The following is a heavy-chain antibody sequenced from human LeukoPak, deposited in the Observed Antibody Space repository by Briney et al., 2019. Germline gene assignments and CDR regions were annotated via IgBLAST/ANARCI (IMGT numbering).Heavy chain of an antibody. CDR2: IDLKTGDI. J-gene: IGHJ4*02. V-gene: IGHV1-2*02. D-gene: IGHD3-16*01. CDR3: ARDSPHQRFYY. Sequence: ASVKVSCKASGYTFIDYWIHWVRQAPGQGLEWMGRIDLKTGDITSAQKFQGRVTMTRDTSISTTYMDLSGLGTDDTAVYYCARDSPHQRFYYWCQGTLVTVSS. CDR1: GYTFIDYW.